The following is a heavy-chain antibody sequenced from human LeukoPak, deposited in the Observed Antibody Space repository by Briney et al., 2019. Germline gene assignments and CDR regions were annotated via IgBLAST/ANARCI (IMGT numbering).Heavy chain of an antibody. Sequence: SETLSLTCTVSGGSISSGGYYWSWIRQPPGKGLEWIGYIYHSGSTYYNPSLKSRVTISVDRSKNQFSLKLSSVTAADTAVYYCARRGYYDSGEAFDIWGQGTMVTVSS. D-gene: IGHD3-22*01. V-gene: IGHV4-30-2*01. J-gene: IGHJ3*02. CDR3: ARRGYYDSGEAFDI. CDR1: GGSISSGGYY. CDR2: IYHSGST.